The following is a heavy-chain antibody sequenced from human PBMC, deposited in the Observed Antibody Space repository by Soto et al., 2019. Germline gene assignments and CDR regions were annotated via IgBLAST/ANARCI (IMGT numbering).Heavy chain of an antibody. V-gene: IGHV3-30*18. D-gene: IGHD5-18*01. Sequence: SLRLSCTASELTLGNYAMHLVRQAPGKGLEWVAVISYDGSNKYYADSVKGRFTISRDNSKNTLYVQMNSLRAEDAAVYSCAKTYGYAWYYYGMDVWGQGTTVTVSS. J-gene: IGHJ6*02. CDR1: ELTLGNYA. CDR3: AKTYGYAWYYYGMDV. CDR2: ISYDGSNK.